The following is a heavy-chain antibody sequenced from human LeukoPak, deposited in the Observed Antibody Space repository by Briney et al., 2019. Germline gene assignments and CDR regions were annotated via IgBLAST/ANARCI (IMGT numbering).Heavy chain of an antibody. J-gene: IGHJ4*02. V-gene: IGHV1-18*01. CDR1: AYSSISNG. CDR2: IIAYNGNT. CDR3: ARYSEAAAGPSYYDF. Sequence: ASAQASSQAAAYSSISNGISCVRQPPGGGREGMGWIIAYNGNTNYAQKLQGRVTMTTDTSTSTAYMELRSLRSDDTAVYYCARYSEAAAGPSYYDFEGRGTGV. D-gene: IGHD6-13*01.